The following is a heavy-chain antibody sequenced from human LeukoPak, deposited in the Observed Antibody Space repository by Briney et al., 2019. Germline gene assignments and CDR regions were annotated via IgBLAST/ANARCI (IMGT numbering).Heavy chain of an antibody. CDR2: IYYSGST. CDR1: GGSISSSSYY. CDR3: ARHLAMVRGENGFDP. D-gene: IGHD3-10*01. V-gene: IGHV4-39*01. Sequence: SETLSLTCTVSGGSISSSSYYWGWLRQPPGKGLEWIGSIYYSGSTYYNPSLKSRVTISVDTSKNQFSLKLSSVTAADTAVYYCARHLAMVRGENGFDPWGQGTLVTVSS. J-gene: IGHJ5*02.